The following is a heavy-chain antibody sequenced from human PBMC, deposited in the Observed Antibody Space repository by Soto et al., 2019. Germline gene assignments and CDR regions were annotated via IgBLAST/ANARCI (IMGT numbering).Heavy chain of an antibody. J-gene: IGHJ4*02. CDR1: GLSFNRYA. Sequence: GESLIRSRATSGLSFNRYAISSVRPAPGKGLEWVSGISGSGGSTYYADSVKGRFTISRDNSKNTLYLQTYILRAEDTAVYYCAAYSASPLFYDILTGLAARDDYWGQGPLVTVS. CDR3: AAYSASPLFYDILTGLAARDDY. V-gene: IGHV3-23*01. CDR2: ISGSGGST. D-gene: IGHD3-9*01.